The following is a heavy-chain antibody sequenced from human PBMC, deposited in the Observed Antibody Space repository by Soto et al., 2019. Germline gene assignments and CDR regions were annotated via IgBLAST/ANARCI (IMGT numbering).Heavy chain of an antibody. CDR3: ARVGRTTVMEFDY. J-gene: IGHJ4*02. V-gene: IGHV4-59*01. CDR2: IYYSGST. CDR1: GGSISSYY. D-gene: IGHD4-4*01. Sequence: QVQLQESGPGLVKPSETLSLTCTVSGGSISSYYWSWIRQPPGKGLEWIGYIYYSGSTNYNPSLKSRVTISVDTSKNQFSLKLSSVTAADTAVYYCARVGRTTVMEFDYWGQGTLVTVSS.